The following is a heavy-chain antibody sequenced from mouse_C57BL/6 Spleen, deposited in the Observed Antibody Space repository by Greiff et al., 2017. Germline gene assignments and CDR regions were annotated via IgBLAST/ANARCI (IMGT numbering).Heavy chain of an antibody. CDR1: GYTFTSYW. J-gene: IGHJ4*01. CDR3: ARRDYSNYLYAMDY. Sequence: QVQLQQPGAELVMPGASVKLSCKASGYTFTSYWMHWVKQRPGQGLEWIGEIDPSDSYTNYNQKFKGKSTLTVDKSSSTAYMQLSSLTSEDSAVYYCARRDYSNYLYAMDYWGQGTSVTVSS. D-gene: IGHD2-5*01. V-gene: IGHV1-69*01. CDR2: IDPSDSYT.